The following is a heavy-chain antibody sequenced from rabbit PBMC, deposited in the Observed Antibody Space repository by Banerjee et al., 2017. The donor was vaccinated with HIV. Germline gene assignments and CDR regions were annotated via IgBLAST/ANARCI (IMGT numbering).Heavy chain of an antibody. CDR1: GFDFSSYY. CDR3: ARDLAGVIGWNFGL. D-gene: IGHD4-1*01. CDR2: IDPVFGST. J-gene: IGHJ4*01. V-gene: IGHV1S7*01. Sequence: QLEETGGGLVQPGGSLTLSCKASGFDFSSYYMSWVRQAPGKGLEWIGYIDPVFGSTYYATWVNGRFTISSHNAQNTLYLQLNSLTAADTATYFCARDLAGVIGWNFGLWGPGTLVTVS.